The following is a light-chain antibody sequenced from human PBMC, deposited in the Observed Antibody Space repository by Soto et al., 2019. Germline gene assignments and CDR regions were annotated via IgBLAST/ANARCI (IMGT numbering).Light chain of an antibody. V-gene: IGKV1-33*01. Sequence: DIQMTQSPSSLSASVGDRVTITCRASQGINNYLIWYQQKPGKAPELLIYDAFSLQTGVSSRFSGGASGTDFTLTISSLQPEDVATYYCQQYDILPPTFGQGPRVEI. CDR1: QGINNY. CDR3: QQYDILPPT. CDR2: DAF. J-gene: IGKJ2*01.